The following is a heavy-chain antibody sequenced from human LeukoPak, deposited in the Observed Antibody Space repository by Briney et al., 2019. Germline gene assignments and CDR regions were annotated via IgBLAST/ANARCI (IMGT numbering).Heavy chain of an antibody. D-gene: IGHD1-26*01. J-gene: IGHJ4*02. CDR3: ARDRADGSYYFDY. V-gene: IGHV1-18*03. Sequence: ASVKVSCKASGYTFTNYGISWVRQAPGQGLEWMGWISAYNGNTNYAQNLQGRVTMTTDTSTSTAYMEVRRLISDDMAVYYCARDRADGSYYFDYWGQGTLVTVSS. CDR2: ISAYNGNT. CDR1: GYTFTNYG.